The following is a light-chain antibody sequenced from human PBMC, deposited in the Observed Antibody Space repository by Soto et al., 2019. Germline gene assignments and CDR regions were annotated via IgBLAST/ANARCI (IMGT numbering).Light chain of an antibody. Sequence: EIVLTQPPGTLSLSPGEKATLSCRASQSVSSSYMAWYQQRPGQAPRLLIYGASSRATGIPDRFSGSGSGTDFTLTISRLEPEDFAVYYCQQYGTSPITFGQGTRLEIK. CDR3: QQYGTSPIT. J-gene: IGKJ5*01. V-gene: IGKV3-20*01. CDR2: GAS. CDR1: QSVSSSY.